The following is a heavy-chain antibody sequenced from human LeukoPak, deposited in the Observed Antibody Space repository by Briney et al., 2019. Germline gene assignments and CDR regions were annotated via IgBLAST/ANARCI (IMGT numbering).Heavy chain of an antibody. CDR3: ASVVGGYYPPVEAFDI. Sequence: PGGSLRLSCAASGFTFSSCWMHWVRQVPGKGLVWVSRINSDGSSTNYADSVKGRFTISRDNAKNMLYLQMNSLRAEDTALYYCASVVGGYYPPVEAFDIWGQGTMVTVSP. V-gene: IGHV3-74*01. J-gene: IGHJ3*02. CDR2: INSDGSST. CDR1: GFTFSSCW. D-gene: IGHD3-3*01.